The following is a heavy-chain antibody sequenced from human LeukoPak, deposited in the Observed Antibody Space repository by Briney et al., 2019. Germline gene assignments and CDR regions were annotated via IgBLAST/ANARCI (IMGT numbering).Heavy chain of an antibody. V-gene: IGHV4-39*01. CDR1: GGSIRSSNYY. CDR3: ARSLAGPRARPSDY. J-gene: IGHJ4*02. CDR2: IYYSGST. D-gene: IGHD6-19*01. Sequence: SETRSLTCTVAGGSIRSSNYYWGWIRQPPGRGLEWFGIIYYSGSTYYNPSLKSQVTISVDTSKNQISLKLNSVTAADTAVYYCARSLAGPRARPSDYWGQGILVTVSS.